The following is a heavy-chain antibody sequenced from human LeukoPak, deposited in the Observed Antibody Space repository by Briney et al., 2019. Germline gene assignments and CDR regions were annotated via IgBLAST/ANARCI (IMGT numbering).Heavy chain of an antibody. J-gene: IGHJ4*02. Sequence: PGGSLRLSCAASGFNFANHAMSWVRQAPGKGLEWVSAISGSGGSTYYADSVKGRFTISRDDSKNTLYLQMNSLRAEDTAVYYCAKDPRDVRQWLVPEHDYWGQGTLVTVSS. CDR3: AKDPRDVRQWLVPEHDY. CDR1: GFNFANHA. V-gene: IGHV3-23*01. D-gene: IGHD6-19*01. CDR2: ISGSGGST.